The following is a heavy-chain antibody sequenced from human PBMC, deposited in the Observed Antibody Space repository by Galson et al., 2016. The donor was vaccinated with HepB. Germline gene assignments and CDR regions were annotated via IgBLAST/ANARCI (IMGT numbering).Heavy chain of an antibody. J-gene: IGHJ4*01. D-gene: IGHD1-1*01. CDR2: FDPKAEET. CDR3: ASEVIQLERHRYIDF. CDR1: GYSVTDFS. V-gene: IGHV1-24*01. Sequence: SVKVSCKVSGYSVTDFSMHWVRQAPGKGLEWMGGFDPKAEETIFAQKFQGRVTVTEDTSTDTAYMELTSLRSEDTAVYYCASEVIQLERHRYIDFWGQGTLVIGSS.